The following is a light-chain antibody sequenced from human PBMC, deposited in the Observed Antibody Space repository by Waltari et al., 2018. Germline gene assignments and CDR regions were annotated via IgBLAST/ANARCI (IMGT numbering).Light chain of an antibody. Sequence: QSVLTQPPSVSGAPGQRVTISCTGSSSNIGAGYDVHWYQQLPGTAPKLLIYRTSNRPSGVPDRFSGSKSGTSASLAITGLQAEDEADYYCQSYDSSLSAVVFGGGTKLTVL. CDR3: QSYDSSLSAVV. J-gene: IGLJ2*01. CDR1: SSNIGAGYD. V-gene: IGLV1-40*01. CDR2: RTS.